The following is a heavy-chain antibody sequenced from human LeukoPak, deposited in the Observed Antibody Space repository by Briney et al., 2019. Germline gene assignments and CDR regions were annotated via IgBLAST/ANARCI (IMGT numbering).Heavy chain of an antibody. CDR2: INHSGST. CDR3: ARRRITMVRGVISPLDY. J-gene: IGHJ4*02. Sequence: SETLSLTCAVYDGSFSGYYWSWIRQPPGKGLEWIGEINHSGSTNYNPSLKSRVTISVDTSKNQFSLKLSSVTAADTAVYYCARRRITMVRGVISPLDYWGQGTLVTVSS. CDR1: DGSFSGYY. V-gene: IGHV4-34*01. D-gene: IGHD3-10*01.